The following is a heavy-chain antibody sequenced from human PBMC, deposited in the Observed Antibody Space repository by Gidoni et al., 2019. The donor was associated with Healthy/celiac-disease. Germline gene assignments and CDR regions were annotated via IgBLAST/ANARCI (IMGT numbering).Heavy chain of an antibody. Sequence: EVQLLESGGGLVQPGGSLRLSFSASGFTFSSSALSWVRQAPGKGVEWVSAIRGSGGSTYYADSVKGRFTISRDNSKNTLYLQMNSLRAEDTAVYYCAKGPPPTYPYYDILTGYLNYWGQGTLVTVSS. CDR2: IRGSGGST. J-gene: IGHJ4*02. CDR1: GFTFSSSA. CDR3: AKGPPPTYPYYDILTGYLNY. V-gene: IGHV3-23*01. D-gene: IGHD3-9*01.